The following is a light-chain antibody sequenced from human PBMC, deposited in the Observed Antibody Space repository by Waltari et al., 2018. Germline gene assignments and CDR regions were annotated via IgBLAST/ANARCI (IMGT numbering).Light chain of an antibody. CDR3: QVWHSSTEQ. CDR1: YIDSKP. CDR2: NDK. Sequence: SYVLTQPPSASVAPGKTARITWWGDYIDSKPVHLYQPRPGQAPVLVSYNDKTRPSGIPERFSGDNSGNTATLTITRVEAGDEADYFCQVWHSSTEQFGGGTKLTVL. V-gene: IGLV3-21*04. J-gene: IGLJ2*01.